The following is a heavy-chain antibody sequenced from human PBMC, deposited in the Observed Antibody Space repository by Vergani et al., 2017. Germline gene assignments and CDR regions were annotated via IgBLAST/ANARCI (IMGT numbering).Heavy chain of an antibody. Sequence: QVQLVQSGAEVKKPGASVKVSCKVSGYTLTELSMHWVRQAPGQGLEWMGIINPSGGSTSYAQKFQGRVTMTRDTSTSTVYMELSSLRSEDTAVYYCARDRSGVDIVATISNWFDPWGQGTLVTVSS. J-gene: IGHJ5*02. CDR3: ARDRSGVDIVATISNWFDP. CDR1: GYTLTELS. D-gene: IGHD5-12*01. CDR2: INPSGGST. V-gene: IGHV1-46*01.